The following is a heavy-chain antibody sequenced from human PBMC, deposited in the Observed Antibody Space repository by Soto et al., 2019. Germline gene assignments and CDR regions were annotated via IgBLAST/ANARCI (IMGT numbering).Heavy chain of an antibody. J-gene: IGHJ3*02. Sequence: GASVKVSCKVSGYTLADLSMQWVRQAPGKGLEWMGGFDPEDGETIYAQRFQGRVTITADKSTSTAYMELSSLRSEDTAVYYCARDVVAPGYCSGGSCYGAFDIWGQGTMVTVSS. D-gene: IGHD2-15*01. CDR1: GYTLADLS. CDR2: FDPEDGET. V-gene: IGHV1-24*01. CDR3: ARDVVAPGYCSGGSCYGAFDI.